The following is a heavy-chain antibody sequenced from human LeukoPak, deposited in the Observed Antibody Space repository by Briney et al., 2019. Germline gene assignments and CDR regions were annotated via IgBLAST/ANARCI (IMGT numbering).Heavy chain of an antibody. CDR1: GYTFTSYD. Sequence: ASVKVSCKASGYTFTSYDINWVQQATGQGLEWMGWMNPNSGNTGYAQKFQGRVTITRNTSISTAYMELSSLRSEDTAVYYCASWVSSWYTRSAFDIWGQGTMVTVSS. CDR3: ASWVSSWYTRSAFDI. CDR2: MNPNSGNT. V-gene: IGHV1-8*03. J-gene: IGHJ3*02. D-gene: IGHD6-13*01.